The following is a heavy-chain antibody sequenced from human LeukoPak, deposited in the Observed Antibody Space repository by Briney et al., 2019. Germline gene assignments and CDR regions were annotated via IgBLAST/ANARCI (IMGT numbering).Heavy chain of an antibody. Sequence: GGSLRLSCTASGFTFGGYAMSWVRQAPGKGLEWVGFIRSKAYGGTTEYAASVKGRFTISRDDSKSIAYLQMNSLKTEDTAVYYCTRDRGYYDSSGYCHFDYWGQGTLVTVSS. J-gene: IGHJ4*02. V-gene: IGHV3-49*04. CDR2: IRSKAYGGTT. CDR3: TRDRGYYDSSGYCHFDY. D-gene: IGHD3-22*01. CDR1: GFTFGGYA.